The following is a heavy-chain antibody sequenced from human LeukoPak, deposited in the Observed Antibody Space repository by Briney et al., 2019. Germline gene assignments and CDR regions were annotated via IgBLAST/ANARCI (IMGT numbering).Heavy chain of an antibody. CDR3: ARGSTYYGSSGQVPFDY. CDR1: GFTFNTYT. CDR2: ISGSSGII. J-gene: IGHJ4*02. Sequence: GGSLRLSCAASGFTFNTYTMNWVRQAPGKGLEWVSYISGSSGIIDYADSVRGRFTISRDNAKNSLYLQMNSLRAEDTAVYYCARGSTYYGSSGQVPFDYWGQGTLVTVSS. D-gene: IGHD3-22*01. V-gene: IGHV3-48*01.